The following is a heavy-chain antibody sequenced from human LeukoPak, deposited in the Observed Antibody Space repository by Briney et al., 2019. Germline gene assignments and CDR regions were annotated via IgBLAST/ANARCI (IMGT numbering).Heavy chain of an antibody. J-gene: IGHJ4*02. CDR3: ARDHNWVVDY. V-gene: IGHV1-2*06. D-gene: IGHD1-1*01. CDR1: GYTFTGYY. Sequence: ASVKVSCKASGYTFTGYYMHWVRQAHGQGLEWMGRINPNSGGTNYAQKSQGRVTMTRDTSISTAYMELRSLRSDDTAVYYCARDHNWVVDYWGQGTLVTVSS. CDR2: INPNSGGT.